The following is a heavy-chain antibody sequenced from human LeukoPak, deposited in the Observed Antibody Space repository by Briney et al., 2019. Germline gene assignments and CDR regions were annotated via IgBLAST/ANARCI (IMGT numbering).Heavy chain of an antibody. D-gene: IGHD1-1*01. Sequence: GASVKISCKASGYTFTGYCMHWVRQAPGQGLEWMGWINPKSGGTNYAQKFQDRVTMTTDTSTSTAYMELRSLRSDDTAVYYCAREGGPTGGAQDYWGQGTLVTVSS. CDR1: GYTFTGYC. J-gene: IGHJ4*02. V-gene: IGHV1-2*02. CDR3: AREGGPTGGAQDY. CDR2: INPKSGGT.